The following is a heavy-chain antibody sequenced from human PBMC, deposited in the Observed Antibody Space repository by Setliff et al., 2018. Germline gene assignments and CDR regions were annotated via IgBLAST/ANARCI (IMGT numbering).Heavy chain of an antibody. CDR3: ARANYYNSSGHSVYGMDV. V-gene: IGHV1-69*13. D-gene: IGHD3-22*01. J-gene: IGHJ6*02. CDR2: IIPIFGTT. Sequence: ASVKVSCKASGGSFSTYAISWARQAPGQGLEWMGVIIPIFGTTNNAQKFQGRVTITADESTSTAYMELSSLRSEDTAVYYCARANYYNSSGHSVYGMDVWGQGTTVTVSS. CDR1: GGSFSTYA.